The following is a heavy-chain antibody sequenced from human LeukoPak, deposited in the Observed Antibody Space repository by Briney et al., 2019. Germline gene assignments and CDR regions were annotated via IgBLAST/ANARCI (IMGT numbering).Heavy chain of an antibody. V-gene: IGHV4-59*02. D-gene: IGHD3-22*01. CDR2: IYYSGST. CDR1: GGSVSGYY. J-gene: IGHJ5*02. Sequence: PSETLSLTCTVSGGSVSGYYWSWIRQPPGKGLEWIGYIYYSGSTNYNPSLKSRVTISVDTSKNQFSLKLSSVTAADTAVYYCARSGYYDSSGHRQGWFDPWGQGTLVTVSS. CDR3: ARSGYYDSSGHRQGWFDP.